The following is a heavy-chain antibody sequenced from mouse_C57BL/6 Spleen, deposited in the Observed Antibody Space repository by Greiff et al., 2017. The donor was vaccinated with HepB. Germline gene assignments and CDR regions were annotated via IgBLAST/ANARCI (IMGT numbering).Heavy chain of an antibody. J-gene: IGHJ1*03. CDR3: ARGGYYGMYFDV. V-gene: IGHV5-17*01. CDR1: GFTFSDYG. CDR2: ISSGSSTI. D-gene: IGHD1-1*01. Sequence: DVKLVESGGGLVKPGGSLKLSCAASGFTFSDYGMHWVRQAPEKGLEWVAYISSGSSTIYYADTVKGRFTISRDNAKNTLFLQMTSLRSEDTAMYYCARGGYYGMYFDVWGTGTTVTVSS.